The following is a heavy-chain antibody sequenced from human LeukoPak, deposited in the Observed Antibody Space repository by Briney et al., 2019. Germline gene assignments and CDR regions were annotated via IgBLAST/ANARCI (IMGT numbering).Heavy chain of an antibody. D-gene: IGHD3-3*01. V-gene: IGHV4-59*01. J-gene: IGHJ5*02. CDR2: IYYSGST. CDR1: GGSISSYY. Sequence: SETLSLTCTVSGGSISSYYWSWIRQPPGKGLEWIGYIYYSGSTNYNPSLKSRVTISVDTSKNQFSLKLSSVTAADTAVYYCAGWARFPLAYNWFDPWGQGTLATVSS. CDR3: AGWARFPLAYNWFDP.